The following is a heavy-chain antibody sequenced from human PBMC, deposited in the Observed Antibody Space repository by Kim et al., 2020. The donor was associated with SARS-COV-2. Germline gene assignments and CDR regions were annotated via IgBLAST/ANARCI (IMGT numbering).Heavy chain of an antibody. CDR3: AREVMPSSSWYFSGPREAVDAFDI. V-gene: IGHV3-66*01. Sequence: GGSLRLSCAASGFTVSSNYMSWVRQAPGKGLEWVSVIYSGGSTYYADSVKLRFTISRDNSKNTLYLQMNSLRAEDTAVYYCAREVMPSSSWYFSGPREAVDAFDIWGQGTMVTVSS. CDR2: IYSGGST. J-gene: IGHJ3*02. D-gene: IGHD6-13*01. CDR1: GFTVSSNY.